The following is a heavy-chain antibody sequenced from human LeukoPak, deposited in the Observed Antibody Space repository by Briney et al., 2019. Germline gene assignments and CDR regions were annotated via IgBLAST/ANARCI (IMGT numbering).Heavy chain of an antibody. D-gene: IGHD1-26*01. CDR3: ARGGWELPEAYFNY. CDR1: GDSVSSSNYY. Sequence: SETLSLTCTVFGDSVSSSNYYWAWFRQPPGKGLEWIGEINDSGSTNYNPSLKSRVTISVDTSKNQFSLKLTSVTAADTAVYYCARGGWELPEAYFNYWGQGTLVTVSS. CDR2: INDSGST. J-gene: IGHJ4*02. V-gene: IGHV4-39*07.